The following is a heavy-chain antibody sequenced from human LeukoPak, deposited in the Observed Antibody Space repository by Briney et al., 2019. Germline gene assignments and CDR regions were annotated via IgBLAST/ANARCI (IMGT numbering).Heavy chain of an antibody. J-gene: IGHJ5*02. CDR3: ASGGYCSSGSCYPNWFDP. Sequence: SETLSLTCSVSGGSITSYYWSWIRQPPGKGLEWIGYISYSGSTNYNPSLKSRVSISIDTSKNQFSLKLSSVTAADTAVYYCASGGYCSSGSCYPNWFDPWGQGTLATVSS. D-gene: IGHD2-15*01. CDR1: GGSITSYY. V-gene: IGHV4-59*01. CDR2: ISYSGST.